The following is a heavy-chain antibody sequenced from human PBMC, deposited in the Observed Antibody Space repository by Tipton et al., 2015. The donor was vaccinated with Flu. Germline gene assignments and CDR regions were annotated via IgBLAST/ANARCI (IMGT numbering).Heavy chain of an antibody. CDR1: GFSVTNNY. V-gene: IGHV3-53*01. D-gene: IGHD3-3*01. J-gene: IGHJ4*02. Sequence: SLRLSCAASGFSVTNNYVTWVRQAPGKGLEWVSVIYTAGRTKSADSVEGRFTISGDISKNTLYLQMNSLRADDTAVYFFTTAPGGLWAQPYYDFWTGHYPFDNWGQGTLVTVSS. CDR3: TTAPGGLWAQPYYDFWTGHYPFDN. CDR2: IYTAGRT.